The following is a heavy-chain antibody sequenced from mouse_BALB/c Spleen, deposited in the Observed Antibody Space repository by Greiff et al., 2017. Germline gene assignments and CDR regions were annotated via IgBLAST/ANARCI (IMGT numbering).Heavy chain of an antibody. CDR2: IDPANGNT. CDR3: ARPSSYWYFDV. Sequence: EVQLQQPGAELVKPGASVKLSCPASGFTFKDPYMHWVKQRPEQGLEWIGRIDPANGNTKYDPKFQGKATITADTSSNTAYLQLSSLTSEDTAVYYCARPSSYWYFDVWGAGTTVTVSS. V-gene: IGHV14-3*02. J-gene: IGHJ1*01. CDR1: GFTFKDPY.